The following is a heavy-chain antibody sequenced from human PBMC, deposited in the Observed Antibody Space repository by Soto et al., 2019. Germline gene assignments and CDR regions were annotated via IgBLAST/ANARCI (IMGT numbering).Heavy chain of an antibody. D-gene: IGHD2-2*01. CDR2: IIPIFGTA. CDR3: ARVPAANLYYYGMDV. Sequence: ASVKVSCKASGGTFSSYAISWVRQAPGQGLEWMGGIIPIFGTANYAQKFQGRVTITADESTSTAYMELSSLRSEDTAVYYCARVPAANLYYYGMDVWGQGTTVTVSS. J-gene: IGHJ6*02. V-gene: IGHV1-69*13. CDR1: GGTFSSYA.